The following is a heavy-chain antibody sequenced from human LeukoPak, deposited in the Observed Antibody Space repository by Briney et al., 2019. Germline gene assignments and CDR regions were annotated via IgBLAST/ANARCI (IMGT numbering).Heavy chain of an antibody. D-gene: IGHD3-10*01. CDR2: IWYDGSNK. V-gene: IGHV3-33*01. CDR1: GFTFSSYG. Sequence: PGRSLRLSCAASGFTFSSYGMHWVRQAPGKGLEWVAVIWYDGSNKHYADSVKGRFTISRDNSKNTLYLQMNSLRAEDTAVYYCDYHGNWGQGTLVTVSS. CDR3: DYHGN. J-gene: IGHJ4*02.